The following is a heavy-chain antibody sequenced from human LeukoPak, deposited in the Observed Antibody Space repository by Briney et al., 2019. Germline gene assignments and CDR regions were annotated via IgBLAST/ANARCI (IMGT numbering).Heavy chain of an antibody. Sequence: SVKVSCKASGGTFSSYAISWVRQAPGQGLEWMGGIIPIFGTANYAQKFQGRVTITTDESTSTAYMELSSLGSEDTAVYYCARDKVEYCSSTSCSENFDYWGQGTLVTVSS. CDR2: IIPIFGTA. CDR1: GGTFSSYA. D-gene: IGHD2-2*01. V-gene: IGHV1-69*05. CDR3: ARDKVEYCSSTSCSENFDY. J-gene: IGHJ4*02.